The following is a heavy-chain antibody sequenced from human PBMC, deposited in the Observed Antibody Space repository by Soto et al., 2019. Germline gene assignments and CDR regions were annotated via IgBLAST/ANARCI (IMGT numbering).Heavy chain of an antibody. CDR1: GFTFDGYA. CDR3: AKLKGAFDI. Sequence: EVQLVESGGGLVQPGRSLRLSCAASGFTFDGYAMQWVRKVPGKGLEWVSGISWNSGNIGYEDSVKGRFTISRDNPKNSLSLQMNCLRAEDTALYYCAKLKGAFDIWGQGTMVTVSS. D-gene: IGHD1-26*01. J-gene: IGHJ3*02. V-gene: IGHV3-9*01. CDR2: ISWNSGNI.